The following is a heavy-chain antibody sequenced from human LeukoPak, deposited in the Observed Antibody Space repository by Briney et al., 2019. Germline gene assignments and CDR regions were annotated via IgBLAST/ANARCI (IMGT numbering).Heavy chain of an antibody. D-gene: IGHD4-23*01. Sequence: ASVKVSCKASGYTFTGYYMHWVRQAPGQGLEWMGWINPNSGGTNYAQKFQGRVTMTRDTSITTAYMELSRLSSDDTAVYYCARHPGKVTNDWYFDLWGRGALVTVSS. V-gene: IGHV1-2*02. J-gene: IGHJ2*01. CDR1: GYTFTGYY. CDR3: ARHPGKVTNDWYFDL. CDR2: INPNSGGT.